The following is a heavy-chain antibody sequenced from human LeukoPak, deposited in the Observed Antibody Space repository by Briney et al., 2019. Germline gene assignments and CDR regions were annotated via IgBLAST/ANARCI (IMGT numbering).Heavy chain of an antibody. Sequence: SETLSLTGTVSGSSINNYYWSWIRQTPEKGLEWMGHIHTSGASRYYTSLESRLTLSIDTSRNHLSLKLTSVSAADAAVFFCARLDSYHDFWGQGALVTVSS. CDR1: GSSINNYY. V-gene: IGHV4-4*09. D-gene: IGHD5-18*01. CDR2: IHTSGAS. J-gene: IGHJ4*02. CDR3: ARLDSYHDF.